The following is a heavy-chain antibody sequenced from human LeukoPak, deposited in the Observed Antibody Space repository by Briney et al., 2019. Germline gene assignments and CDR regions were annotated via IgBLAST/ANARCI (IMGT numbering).Heavy chain of an antibody. V-gene: IGHV1-24*01. CDR1: GYTLTELS. CDR2: FDPEDGET. J-gene: IGHJ4*03. CDR3: ETDFSTEYYDSSGYPLKANPFDY. D-gene: IGHD3-22*01. Sequence: ASVKVSCKVSGYTLTELSMHWVRQAPGKGLEWMGGFDPEDGETIYAQKFQGRVTITEDTSPDTAYMELSSLRSEETAVYYCETDFSTEYYDSSGYPLKANPFDYWGQGTMVTVSS.